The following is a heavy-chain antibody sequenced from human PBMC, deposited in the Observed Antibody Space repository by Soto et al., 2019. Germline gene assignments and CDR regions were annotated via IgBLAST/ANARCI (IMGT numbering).Heavy chain of an antibody. CDR2: ISAYNGNT. J-gene: IGHJ1*01. V-gene: IGHV1-18*01. CDR1: GYTFTSSG. Sequence: SVKVSCKAAGYTFTSSGISWVRQAPGQRLEWMGWISAYNGNTNYAQKLQGRVTMTTDTSTSTAYMELRSLRSDDTAVYYCAREVITIGGVTGYLDFRDQGTLGTRSS. CDR3: AREVITIGGVTGYLDF. D-gene: IGHD3-16*01.